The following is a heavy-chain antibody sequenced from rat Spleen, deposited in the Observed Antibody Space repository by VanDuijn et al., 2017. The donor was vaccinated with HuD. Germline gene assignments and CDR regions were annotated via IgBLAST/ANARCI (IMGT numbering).Heavy chain of an antibody. CDR1: GFTFSSFA. Sequence: EVQLVESGGCLVQPGRSLKLSCTASGFTFSSFAMAWVRQAPKKGLEWVASITPGGRDTYYRDSVKGRFTISRDNAKTTLYLQMDSLRSEDTATYYCTTLGNYFNYWGQGVMVTVSS. CDR2: ITPGGRDT. J-gene: IGHJ2*01. CDR3: TTLGNYFNY. V-gene: IGHV5S13*01.